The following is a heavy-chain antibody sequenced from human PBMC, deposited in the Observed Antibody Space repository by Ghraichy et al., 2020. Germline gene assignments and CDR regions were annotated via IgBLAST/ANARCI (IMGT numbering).Heavy chain of an antibody. CDR3: ARQQLGGFDM. J-gene: IGHJ3*02. Sequence: SCAVSGDSVSSKSAAWNWVRQSPSRGLEWLGRTYYRSKWSNNYAVSVRGRVTINPDTSKNQFSLQLNSVTPEDTAVYYCARQQLGGFDMWGQGTPVTVSS. CDR1: GDSVSSKSAA. D-gene: IGHD6-13*01. V-gene: IGHV6-1*01. CDR2: TYYRSKWSN.